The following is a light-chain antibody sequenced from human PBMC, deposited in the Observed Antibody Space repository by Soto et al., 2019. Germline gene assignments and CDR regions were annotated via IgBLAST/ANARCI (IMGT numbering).Light chain of an antibody. CDR3: QQYGSSPYT. Sequence: DIVLTQSPGTLSLSPGERATLSCRASQSVSGSYLAWYQQKPGQAPRLLIYDASSRATGIPDRFSGSGSGTDFSLTISRQEPEDFAVYYCQQYGSSPYTFGQGTKLEMK. J-gene: IGKJ2*01. CDR1: QSVSGSY. CDR2: DAS. V-gene: IGKV3-20*01.